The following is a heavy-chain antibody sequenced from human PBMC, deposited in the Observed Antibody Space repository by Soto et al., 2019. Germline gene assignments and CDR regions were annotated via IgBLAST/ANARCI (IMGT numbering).Heavy chain of an antibody. CDR1: GGSISSYY. V-gene: IGHV4-59*01. J-gene: IGHJ5*02. CDR3: ARVTTIFGVVIIRPEGWFDP. CDR2: IYYSGST. Sequence: ETLSLTCTVSGGSISSYYWSWIRQPPGKGLEWIGYIYYSGSTNYNPSLKSRVTISVDTSKNQFSLKLSSVTAADTVVYYCARVTTIFGVVIIRPEGWFDPWGQGTLVTVSS. D-gene: IGHD3-3*01.